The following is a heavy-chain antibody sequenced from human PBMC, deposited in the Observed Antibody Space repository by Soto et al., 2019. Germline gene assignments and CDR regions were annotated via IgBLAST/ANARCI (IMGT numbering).Heavy chain of an antibody. CDR1: GGSVSGGSYF. CDR3: ARVVGYWGGDCPPPRRVFDI. Sequence: SETLSLTCTVSGGSVSGGSYFWSWVRQPPGKGLEWIGYFYYSGSTKYNPSLKSRVSRDNSKNTLYLQMGSLRAEDMAVYYCARVVGYWGGDCPPPRRVFDIWGKGTMVTVSS. D-gene: IGHD2-21*02. V-gene: IGHV4-61*01. CDR2: FYYSGST. J-gene: IGHJ3*02.